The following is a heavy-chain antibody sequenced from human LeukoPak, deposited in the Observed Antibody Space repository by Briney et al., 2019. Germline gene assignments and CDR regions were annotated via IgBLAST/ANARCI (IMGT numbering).Heavy chain of an antibody. D-gene: IGHD3-10*01. CDR2: ISSSSSYI. CDR3: ARAYDITIAEYYFDY. Sequence: GGSLRLSCAASGFTFSSYSMNWVRQAPGKGLEWVSSISSSSSYIYYADSVKGRFTISRDNAKNSLYLQMNSLRAEDTAVYYCARAYDITIAEYYFDYWGQGTLVTVSS. J-gene: IGHJ4*02. V-gene: IGHV3-21*01. CDR1: GFTFSSYS.